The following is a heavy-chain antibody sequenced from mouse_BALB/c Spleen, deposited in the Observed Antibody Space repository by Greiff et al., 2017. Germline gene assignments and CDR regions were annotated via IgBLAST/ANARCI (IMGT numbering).Heavy chain of an antibody. CDR2: ISDGGSYT. CDR3: AREGGSYAMDY. CDR1: GFTFRDYY. J-gene: IGHJ4*01. V-gene: IGHV5-4*02. Sequence: VQLVESGGGLVKPGGSLKLSCAAPGFTFRDYYMYWVRQTPEKRLEWVATISDGGSYTYYPDSVKGRCTISRDNAKNNLYLQMSSLKSEDTAMYYCAREGGSYAMDYWGQGTSVTVSS.